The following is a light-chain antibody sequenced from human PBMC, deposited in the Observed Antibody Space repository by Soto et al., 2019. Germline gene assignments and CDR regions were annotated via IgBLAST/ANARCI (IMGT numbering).Light chain of an antibody. Sequence: EIVMTQSPATLSVSPGERATLSCRASQSVSSNLAWYQQKPGQAPRLLIYGASTRATGIPARFSGSGSGTEFTLTISGLQSEDFAVYYWQQYNNWPYTFGKGTKLEIK. CDR3: QQYNNWPYT. CDR2: GAS. CDR1: QSVSSN. V-gene: IGKV3-15*01. J-gene: IGKJ2*01.